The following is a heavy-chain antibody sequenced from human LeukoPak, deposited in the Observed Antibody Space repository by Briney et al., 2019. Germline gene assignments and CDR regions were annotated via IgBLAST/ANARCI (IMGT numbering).Heavy chain of an antibody. Sequence: PSETLSLTCSVSGDSISDYYWSWIRQPPGKGLEWIGYMHSSGSTNYNPSLKSRVTISVDTSKNQFSLKLSSVTAADTAVYYCARNIAAPVVVDYWGQGTLVTVSS. D-gene: IGHD6-6*01. CDR1: GDSISDYY. J-gene: IGHJ4*02. CDR3: ARNIAAPVVVDY. V-gene: IGHV4-59*08. CDR2: MHSSGST.